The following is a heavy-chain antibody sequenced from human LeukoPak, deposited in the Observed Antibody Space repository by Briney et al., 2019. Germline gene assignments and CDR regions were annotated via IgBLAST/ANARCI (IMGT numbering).Heavy chain of an antibody. Sequence: SETLSLTCTVSGYSISSGYYWAWIRQPPGKGLQWIGNIYYIGSTYYNPSLKSRVTISVDTSKNQFSLKLSSVTAADTAVYYCARHIGGRYYYYYMDVWGKGTTVTISS. V-gene: IGHV4-38-2*02. CDR2: IYYIGST. J-gene: IGHJ6*03. D-gene: IGHD2-21*01. CDR3: ARHIGGRYYYYYMDV. CDR1: GYSISSGYY.